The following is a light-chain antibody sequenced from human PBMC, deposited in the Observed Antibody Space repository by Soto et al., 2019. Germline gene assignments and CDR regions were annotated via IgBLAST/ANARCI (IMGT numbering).Light chain of an antibody. Sequence: EIVLTQSPGTLSLSPGERATLSCRASQSVSSSYLAWYQQKPGQAPRLLIHGASIRATGIPDRFSGSGSGTDFTLTISRLESEDFAVYYCQQYGSSPLTFGQGTKVEIK. CDR3: QQYGSSPLT. CDR1: QSVSSSY. CDR2: GAS. V-gene: IGKV3-20*01. J-gene: IGKJ1*01.